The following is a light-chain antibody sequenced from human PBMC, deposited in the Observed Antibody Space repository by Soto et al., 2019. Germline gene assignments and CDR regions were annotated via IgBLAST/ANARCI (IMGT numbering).Light chain of an antibody. CDR2: GAS. CDR3: QQYNNWLT. J-gene: IGKJ4*01. V-gene: IGKV3-15*01. Sequence: EIVLTQSPGTLSLSPGERATLSCRASQSVNTKYLAWYQQKPGQAPRLLIYGASTRATGIPARFSGRGSGTEFTLTISSLQSEDFAVYYCQQYNNWLTFGGGTKVDIK. CDR1: QSVNTK.